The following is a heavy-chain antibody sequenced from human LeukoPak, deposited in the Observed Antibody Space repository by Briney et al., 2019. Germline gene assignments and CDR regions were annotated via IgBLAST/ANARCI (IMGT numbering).Heavy chain of an antibody. V-gene: IGHV3-30*02. CDR2: IRYDGSNK. D-gene: IGHD1-7*01. Sequence: GGSLRLSCALSGFTFSSYGMHWVRQAPGKGLEWVAFIRYDGSNKYYADSVKGRFTISRDNSKNTLYLQMNSLRAEDTAVYYCAKGTGTTFSDAFDIWGQGTMVTVSS. CDR1: GFTFSSYG. J-gene: IGHJ3*02. CDR3: AKGTGTTFSDAFDI.